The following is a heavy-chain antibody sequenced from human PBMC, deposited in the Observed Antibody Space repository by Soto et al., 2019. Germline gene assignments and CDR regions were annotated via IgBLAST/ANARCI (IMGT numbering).Heavy chain of an antibody. D-gene: IGHD4-17*01. CDR3: AGQGYGDYYNWFDP. J-gene: IGHJ5*02. Sequence: EVQLVESGGGLIQPGGSLRLSCAASGFTVSSNYMSWVRQAPGKGLEWVSVIYSGGSTYYADSVKGRFTISRDNSKNTLYLQMNSLSAEDTAVYYCAGQGYGDYYNWFDPWGQGTLVTVSS. CDR1: GFTVSSNY. V-gene: IGHV3-53*01. CDR2: IYSGGST.